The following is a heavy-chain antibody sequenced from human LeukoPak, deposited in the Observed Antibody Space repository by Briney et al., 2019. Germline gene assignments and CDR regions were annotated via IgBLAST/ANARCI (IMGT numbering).Heavy chain of an antibody. CDR3: AKGYCSGGSCYSGLFDY. J-gene: IGHJ4*02. Sequence: GESLKISCAASGFIFSSYAMSWVRQAPGKGLEWVSAISSSGGRTYYADSVKGRFTISRDNSKNTLYLQMNSLRAEDTAVYYCAKGYCSGGSCYSGLFDYWGQGTLVTVSS. CDR2: ISSSGGRT. CDR1: GFIFSSYA. V-gene: IGHV3-23*01. D-gene: IGHD2-15*01.